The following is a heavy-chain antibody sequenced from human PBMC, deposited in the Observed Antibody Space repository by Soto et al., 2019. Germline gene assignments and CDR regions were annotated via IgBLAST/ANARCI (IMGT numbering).Heavy chain of an antibody. D-gene: IGHD3-16*01. CDR1: GSTIDEYA. CDR3: GKDLSPGGLES. Sequence: EVQVVESGGGLVQPGGSLTLSCVVSGSTIDEYAIHWVRQVPGKGLEWVSGIFWDGGGTGYADSVKVRFTISRDRAKNSLSLQMNSLRIEDTAVYYCGKDLSPGGLESWGQGTLVTVSS. J-gene: IGHJ4*02. V-gene: IGHV3-9*01. CDR2: IFWDGGGT.